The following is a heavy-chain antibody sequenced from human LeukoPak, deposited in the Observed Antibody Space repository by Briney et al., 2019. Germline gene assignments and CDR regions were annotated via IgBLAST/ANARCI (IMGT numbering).Heavy chain of an antibody. CDR3: ARIRITMVRPDAFDI. CDR2: IYYSGST. Sequence: PSETLPLTCTVSGGSISSYYWSWIRQPPGKGLEWIGYIYYSGSTNYNPSLKSRVTISVDTSKNQFSLKLSSVTAADTAVYYCARIRITMVRPDAFDIWGQGTMVTVSS. J-gene: IGHJ3*02. D-gene: IGHD3-10*01. V-gene: IGHV4-59*01. CDR1: GGSISSYY.